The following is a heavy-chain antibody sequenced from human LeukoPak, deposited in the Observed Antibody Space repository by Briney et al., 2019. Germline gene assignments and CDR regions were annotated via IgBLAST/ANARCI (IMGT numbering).Heavy chain of an antibody. V-gene: IGHV3-33*06. Sequence: GGSLRLSCAAPGFPFSGSGMHWVRQAPGKGLEWVAVIWYDGSNQYYADSVKGRFTISRDNSKNTVDLQMNSLRAEDTAVYFCAKDKDTPATAQPQRGYFESWGQGTLVTVSS. CDR2: IWYDGSNQ. CDR1: GFPFSGSG. CDR3: AKDKDTPATAQPQRGYFES. J-gene: IGHJ4*02. D-gene: IGHD2-21*02.